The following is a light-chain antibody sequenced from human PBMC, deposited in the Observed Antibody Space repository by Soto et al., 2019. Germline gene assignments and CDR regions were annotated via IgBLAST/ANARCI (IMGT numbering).Light chain of an antibody. Sequence: DIQMTQSPSSLSPSVGDRVTITCRASQGISNYLAWYQQKPGKVPKLLIYAASTLQSGVPSRFSGSGSGTDFTLTISSLQPEDVATYYCHKYNSAPWTFGQGTKVEIK. J-gene: IGKJ1*01. V-gene: IGKV1-27*01. CDR3: HKYNSAPWT. CDR1: QGISNY. CDR2: AAS.